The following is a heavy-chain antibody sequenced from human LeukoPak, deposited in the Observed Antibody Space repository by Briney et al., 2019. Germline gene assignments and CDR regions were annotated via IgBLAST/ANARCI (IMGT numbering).Heavy chain of an antibody. CDR2: ISGSGGST. Sequence: GGSLRLSCAASGFTFSSYAMSWVRQAPGKGLEWVSAISGSGGSTYYADSVKGRFTISRDNSKNTLYLQMNSLSAEDTAVYYCGKDLRIAVADSYWGQGTLVTVSS. D-gene: IGHD6-19*01. CDR3: GKDLRIAVADSY. CDR1: GFTFSSYA. J-gene: IGHJ4*02. V-gene: IGHV3-23*01.